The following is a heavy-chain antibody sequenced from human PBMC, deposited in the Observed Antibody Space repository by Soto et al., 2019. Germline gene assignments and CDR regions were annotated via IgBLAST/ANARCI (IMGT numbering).Heavy chain of an antibody. D-gene: IGHD3-10*01. CDR2: TNHRGAS. J-gene: IGHJ5*02. Sequence: PSETLSLTCAVSGGSIGGVGYSLSWLRQPPGGALERLGYTNHRGASLKSPSPKTRPTMSLDMANNQCTLTLNPMTAADTAVYYCARAQCYSGSGNYNNLMFDAWGQGIQVTVS. CDR1: GGSIGGVGYS. CDR3: ARAQCYSGSGNYNNLMFDA. V-gene: IGHV4-30-2*01.